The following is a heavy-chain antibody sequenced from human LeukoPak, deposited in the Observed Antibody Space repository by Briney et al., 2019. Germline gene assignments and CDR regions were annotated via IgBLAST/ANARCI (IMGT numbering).Heavy chain of an antibody. CDR1: GGSFSGYY. CDR2: INHSGST. Sequence: PSETLSLTCAVYGGSFSGYYWSWIRQPPGKGLEWVGEINHSGSTNYNPSLKSRVTISVDTSKNQFSLKLSSVTAADTAVYYCASKKSSGYYYSYYGMDVWGQGTTVTVSS. CDR3: ASKKSSGYYYSYYGMDV. D-gene: IGHD3-22*01. J-gene: IGHJ6*02. V-gene: IGHV4-34*01.